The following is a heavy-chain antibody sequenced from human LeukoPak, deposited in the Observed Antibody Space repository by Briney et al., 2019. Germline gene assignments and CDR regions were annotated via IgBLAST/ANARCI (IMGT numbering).Heavy chain of an antibody. Sequence: GGSLRLSCAASGFTFSNYAMNWGRQAPGKGLEWVSGISGSGGSTYYADSVKGRFTISRDNSKNTLYLQMISLRAEDTAVYYCAKDRYSNYGNWFDPWGQGTLVTVFS. CDR1: GFTFSNYA. CDR2: ISGSGGST. CDR3: AKDRYSNYGNWFDP. J-gene: IGHJ5*02. D-gene: IGHD4-11*01. V-gene: IGHV3-23*01.